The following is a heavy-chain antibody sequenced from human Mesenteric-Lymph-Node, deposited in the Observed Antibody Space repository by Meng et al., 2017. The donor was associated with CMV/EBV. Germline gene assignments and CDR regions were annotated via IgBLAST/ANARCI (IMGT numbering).Heavy chain of an antibody. CDR2: IYSGGST. D-gene: IGHD3-22*01. CDR1: GFTVSSNY. J-gene: IGHJ4*02. CDR3: AKGDSSGYTNAFDC. Sequence: GESLKISCAASGFTVSSNYMSWVRQAPGKGLEWVSVIYSGGSTYYADSVKGRFTISRDNSKNTLYLQMNSLRAEDTAVYYCAKGDSSGYTNAFDCWGQGTLVTVSS. V-gene: IGHV3-66*02.